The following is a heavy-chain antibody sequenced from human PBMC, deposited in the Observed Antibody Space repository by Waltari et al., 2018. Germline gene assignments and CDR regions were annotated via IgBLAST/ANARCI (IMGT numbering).Heavy chain of an antibody. CDR3: ACAAELRMDGDGLDY. V-gene: IGHV1-3*01. J-gene: IGHJ4*02. D-gene: IGHD2-21*01. CDR2: IKDGNVNT. CDR1: AFAVTSYA. Sequence: VQSVQSGASVKKPGASAKVSCKASAFAVTSYAVHWLRQAHGQRLEWKEWIKDGNVNTKYCQKFQGRVTITRETYVRTAYMEASSMGSDDSAVYYCACAAELRMDGDGLDYWGQGTLVTVSS.